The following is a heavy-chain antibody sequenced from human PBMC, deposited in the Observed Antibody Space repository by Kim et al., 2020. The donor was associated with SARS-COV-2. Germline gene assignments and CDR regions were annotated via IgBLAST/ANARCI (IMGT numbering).Heavy chain of an antibody. CDR3: ARPYSDILTGYYPEYFQH. Sequence: SETLSLTCTVSGGSISSYYWSWIRQPPGKGLEWIGYIYYSGSTKYNPSLKSRVTISVDTSRNQFSLKLSSVTTADTTVYYCARPYSDILTGYYPEYFQHWGQGTLVTVSS. J-gene: IGHJ1*01. D-gene: IGHD3-9*01. V-gene: IGHV4-59*01. CDR2: IYYSGST. CDR1: GGSISSYY.